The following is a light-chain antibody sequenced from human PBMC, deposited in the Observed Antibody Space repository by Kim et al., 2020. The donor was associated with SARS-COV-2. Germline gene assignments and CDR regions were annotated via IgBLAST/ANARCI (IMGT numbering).Light chain of an antibody. CDR2: QDS. V-gene: IGLV3-1*01. Sequence: VSPGQTARIPCSGDKLGDKYACWYQQKPGQSPVLVIYQDSKRPSGIHDRFSGSNSGNTATLTISGTQAMDEADYYCQAWDSSTRGFGGGTQLTVL. J-gene: IGLJ3*02. CDR1: KLGDKY. CDR3: QAWDSSTRG.